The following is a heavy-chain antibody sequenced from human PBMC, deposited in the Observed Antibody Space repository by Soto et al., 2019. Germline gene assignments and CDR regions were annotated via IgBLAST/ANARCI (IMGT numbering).Heavy chain of an antibody. CDR3: TASSWTGAGLDF. V-gene: IGHV1-8*01. D-gene: IGHD6-13*01. CDR1: GYTFTSWD. CDR2: MNPRSGNT. Sequence: QVQLVQSGAEVTKPGASVKLSCKASGYTFTSWDVYWVRQAAGQGLEWMGYMNPRSGNTGYEQKFQGRVTMTRDTSISTAYMELSSLTSDDTAVYYCTASSWTGAGLDFWGQGTPVTVSS. J-gene: IGHJ4*01.